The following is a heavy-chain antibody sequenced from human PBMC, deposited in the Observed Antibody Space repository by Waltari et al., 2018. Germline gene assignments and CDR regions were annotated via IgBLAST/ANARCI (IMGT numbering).Heavy chain of an antibody. D-gene: IGHD4-17*01. CDR3: GRIAFGDEGGYFQY. CDR1: GGSIVPNYN. V-gene: IGHV4-39*01. Sequence: QLQLQESGPGLVKPSETLSLTCTGSGGSIVPNYNWGWIRQPPGKGLEWMGNMQYRGSTFYNPSLESRVTISLDTWKNQFSLRLSSVGAADTAVYFCGRIAFGDEGGYFQYWGQGTLVTVSS. J-gene: IGHJ1*01. CDR2: MQYRGST.